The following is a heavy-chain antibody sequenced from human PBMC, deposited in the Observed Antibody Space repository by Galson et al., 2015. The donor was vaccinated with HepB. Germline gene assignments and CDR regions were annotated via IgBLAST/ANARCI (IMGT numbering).Heavy chain of an antibody. D-gene: IGHD6-6*01. CDR3: ARAVHYCDMNV. J-gene: IGHJ6*02. CDR2: INNGGTIT. Sequence: SLRLSCAASEFTFSSYWMHWVRQVPGKGLVWVSLINNGGTITRYADSVKGRFTISRDDAKNTLYLQMNSLRAEDTAVYYCARAVHYCDMNVWGQGTTVTVSS. CDR1: EFTFSSYW. V-gene: IGHV3-74*01.